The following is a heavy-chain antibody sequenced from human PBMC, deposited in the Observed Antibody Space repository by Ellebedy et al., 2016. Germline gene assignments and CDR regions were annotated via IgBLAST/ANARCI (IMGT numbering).Heavy chain of an antibody. J-gene: IGHJ4*02. CDR1: GFTFSRYS. V-gene: IGHV3-7*03. Sequence: GESLKISXTSSGFTFSRYSMSWIRQAPGKGLEWVANINQDGSEKDCVGSVKGRFTISRDNSRNTLHLQMNSLRVDDTAVYYCRPGHYADYWGQGTLVTVSS. CDR2: INQDGSEK. CDR3: RPGHYADY.